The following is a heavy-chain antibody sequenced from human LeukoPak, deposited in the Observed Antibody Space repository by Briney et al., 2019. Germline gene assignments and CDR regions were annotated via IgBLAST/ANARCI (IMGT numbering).Heavy chain of an antibody. Sequence: ASVTVSCKASGYTFTGYYMHWVRQAPGQGVEWMGWINPNSGGTNYAQKFQGRVTMTRHTSISTAYMELSRLRSDDTAVYYCARAGRISSNWFDPWGQGTLVTVSS. J-gene: IGHJ5*02. V-gene: IGHV1-2*02. CDR1: GYTFTGYY. CDR3: ARAGRISSNWFDP. D-gene: IGHD2-15*01. CDR2: INPNSGGT.